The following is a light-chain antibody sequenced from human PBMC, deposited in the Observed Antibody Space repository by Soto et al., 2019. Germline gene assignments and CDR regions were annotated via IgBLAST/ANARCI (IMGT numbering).Light chain of an antibody. CDR2: DVS. Sequence: QSVLTQPAPVSGSPGQSITISCTGTSSDVGGYNYVSWYQQHPGKAPKLMIYDVSNRPSGVSNRFSGSKSGNTASLTISGLQAEDEADYYCGSYTSSSTHVFGTGTKVTVL. CDR3: GSYTSSSTHV. J-gene: IGLJ1*01. CDR1: SSDVGGYNY. V-gene: IGLV2-14*01.